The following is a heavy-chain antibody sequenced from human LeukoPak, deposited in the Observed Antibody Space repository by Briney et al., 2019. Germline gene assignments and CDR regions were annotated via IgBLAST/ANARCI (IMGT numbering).Heavy chain of an antibody. V-gene: IGHV3-74*01. J-gene: IGHJ4*02. CDR2: INSDESTT. D-gene: IGHD6-13*01. CDR1: GFTFSSYW. Sequence: GGSLRLSCEASGFTFSSYWMHWVRQAPGKGLVWVSRINSDESTTNYADSVKGRFTISRDNAKNTLYLQMDSLRAEDKAVYYCVRESGAAADYWGQGTLVTVSS. CDR3: VRESGAAADY.